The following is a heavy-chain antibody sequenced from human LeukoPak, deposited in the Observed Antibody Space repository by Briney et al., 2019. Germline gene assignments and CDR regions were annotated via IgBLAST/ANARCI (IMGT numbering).Heavy chain of an antibody. CDR1: GFTFRSYD. CDR2: IWYDGSNK. D-gene: IGHD5-18*01. CDR3: AREGTAMTTYYAMDV. Sequence: GRSLRLSCAASGFTFRSYDMHWVRQAPGKGLEWVAVIWYDGSNKYYGDSVEGRFTISRDNSKNTLFPQMNSLRAEDTAVYYCAREGTAMTTYYAMDVWGQGTTVTVSS. J-gene: IGHJ6*02. V-gene: IGHV3-33*01.